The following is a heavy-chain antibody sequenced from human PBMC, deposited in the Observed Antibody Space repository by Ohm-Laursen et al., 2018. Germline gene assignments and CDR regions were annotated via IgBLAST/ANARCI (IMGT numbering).Heavy chain of an antibody. CDR2: INHSGST. CDR1: GGSFSGYS. J-gene: IGHJ4*02. Sequence: SDTLSLTCAVYGGSFSGYSWTWIRQPPGRGLEWIGEINHSGSTNYNPSLKSRVTISVDTSKNQFSLKLSSVTATDTAVYYCVRRLLSSGIDSWGQGTLVTVSS. D-gene: IGHD6-25*01. CDR3: VRRLLSSGIDS. V-gene: IGHV4-34*01.